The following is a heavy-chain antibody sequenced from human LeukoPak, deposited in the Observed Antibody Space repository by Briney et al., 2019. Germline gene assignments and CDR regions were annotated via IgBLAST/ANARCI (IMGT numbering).Heavy chain of an antibody. CDR3: ARDQGLTAPPPYGLDV. CDR2: IIPVLNTT. J-gene: IGHJ6*02. D-gene: IGHD5-18*01. V-gene: IGHV1-69*04. Sequence: PVKVSCKTSGGTFSSSAITWVRLAPGQGLEWMGRIIPVLNTTTYAQKFQGRVTITADTSTNTAYMELSSLRSEETAVYYCARDQGLTAPPPYGLDVWGQGTTVTVSS. CDR1: GGTFSSSA.